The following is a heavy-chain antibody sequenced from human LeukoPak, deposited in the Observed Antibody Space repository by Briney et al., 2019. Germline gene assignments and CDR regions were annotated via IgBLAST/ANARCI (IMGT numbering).Heavy chain of an antibody. J-gene: IGHJ5*02. CDR1: GDSISSSY. CDR3: ARDDYRGVTNFDP. D-gene: IGHD3-10*01. CDR2: IYTSGGT. V-gene: IGHV4-59*01. Sequence: SETLSLTCTVSGDSISSSYWSWIRQPPGKGLEWIGDIYTSGGTSYNPSLESPVIISVDTSKNQFSLQLSSVTAADTAVYYCARDDYRGVTNFDPWGQGTLVTVSS.